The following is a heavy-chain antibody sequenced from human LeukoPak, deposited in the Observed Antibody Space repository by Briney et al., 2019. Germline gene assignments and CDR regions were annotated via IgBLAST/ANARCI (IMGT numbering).Heavy chain of an antibody. CDR3: ARESGFCSDGACNPDH. J-gene: IGHJ4*02. CDR1: GYIFTGYY. CDR2: LNPSGGST. Sequence: ASVKVSCKASGYIFTGYYIHWVRQAPGQGPEWMGLLNPSGGSTTYAQKFQGRVSMTSDMSTSTIYVELSSLTSEDTALYYCARESGFCSDGACNPDHWGQGTLVTVSS. V-gene: IGHV1-46*01. D-gene: IGHD2-21*02.